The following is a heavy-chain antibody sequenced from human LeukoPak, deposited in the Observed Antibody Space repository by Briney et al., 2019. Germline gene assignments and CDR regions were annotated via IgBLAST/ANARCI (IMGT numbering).Heavy chain of an antibody. V-gene: IGHV1-24*01. Sequence: GASVTVSCKVSGYTLTELSMHWVRRAPGKGLEWMGGFDPEDGETIYAQKFQGRVTMTEDTSTDTAYMELSSLRSEDTAVYYCATVPYYDFWSGYYTPLVYWGQGTLVTVSS. CDR1: GYTLTELS. CDR2: FDPEDGET. D-gene: IGHD3-3*01. J-gene: IGHJ4*02. CDR3: ATVPYYDFWSGYYTPLVY.